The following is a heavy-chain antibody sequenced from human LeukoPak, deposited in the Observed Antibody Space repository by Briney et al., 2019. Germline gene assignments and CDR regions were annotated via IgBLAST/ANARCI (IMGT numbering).Heavy chain of an antibody. V-gene: IGHV1-2*06. CDR3: ARVVTAVYYYYMDV. D-gene: IGHD2-21*02. CDR2: INPNSGGT. J-gene: IGHJ6*03. Sequence: ASVKVSCKASGYTFTGYYMHRVRQAPGQGLEWMGRINPNSGGTNYAQKFQGRVTMTRDTSISTAYMELSRLRSDDTAVYYCARVVTAVYYYYMDVWGKGTTVTVSS. CDR1: GYTFTGYY.